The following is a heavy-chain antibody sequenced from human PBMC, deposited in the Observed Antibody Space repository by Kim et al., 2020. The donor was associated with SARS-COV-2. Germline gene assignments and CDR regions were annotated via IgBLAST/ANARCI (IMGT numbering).Heavy chain of an antibody. J-gene: IGHJ6*02. Sequence: QKFQGRVTMTEDTSTDTAYMELSSLRSEDTAVYYCATENPFGVRGYGMDVWGQGTTVTVSS. V-gene: IGHV1-24*01. D-gene: IGHD3-10*01. CDR3: ATENPFGVRGYGMDV.